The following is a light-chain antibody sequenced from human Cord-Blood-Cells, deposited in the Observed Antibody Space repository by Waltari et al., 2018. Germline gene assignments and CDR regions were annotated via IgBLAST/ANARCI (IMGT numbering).Light chain of an antibody. V-gene: IGLV2-14*01. CDR2: DVS. J-gene: IGLJ3*02. Sequence: QSALTQPASVSGSPGQSITISCTGTSSDVGGYKYVTWYQQHPGKAPKLMIYDVSNRPSGVSNRFSGSKSGNTASLTISGIQAEDEADYYCSSYTSSSTLDWVFGGGTKLTVL. CDR3: SSYTSSSTLDWV. CDR1: SSDVGGYKY.